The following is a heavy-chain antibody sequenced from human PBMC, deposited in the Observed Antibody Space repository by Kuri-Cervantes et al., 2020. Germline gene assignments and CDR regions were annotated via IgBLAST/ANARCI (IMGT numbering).Heavy chain of an antibody. V-gene: IGHV4-34*01. CDR1: GGSFSGYY. CDR2: INHSGST. CDR3: ARYCSGGSCYDAFDI. D-gene: IGHD2-15*01. Sequence: SETLSLTCAVYGGSFSGYYWSWIRQPPGKGLEWIGEINHSGSTNYNPSLKSRVTISVDTSKNQLSLKLSTVTAADTAVYYCARYCSGGSCYDAFDIWGQGTMVTVSS. J-gene: IGHJ3*02.